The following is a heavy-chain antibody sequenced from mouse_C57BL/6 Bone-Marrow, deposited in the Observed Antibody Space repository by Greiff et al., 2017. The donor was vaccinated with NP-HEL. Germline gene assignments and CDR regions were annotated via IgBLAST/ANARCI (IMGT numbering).Heavy chain of an antibody. Sequence: VQLQQSGPELVKPGASVKISCKASGYTFTDYYMNWVKQSHGKSLEWIGDINPNNGGTSYNQKFKGKATLTVDKSSSTAYMELRSLTSEDSAVYYCARRDFRWCAYWGQGTLVTVSA. CDR2: INPNNGGT. CDR3: ARRDFRWCAY. CDR1: GYTFTDYY. V-gene: IGHV1-26*01. J-gene: IGHJ3*01.